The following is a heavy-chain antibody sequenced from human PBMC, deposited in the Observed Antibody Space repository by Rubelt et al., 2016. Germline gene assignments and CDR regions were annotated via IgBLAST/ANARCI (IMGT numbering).Heavy chain of an antibody. J-gene: IGHJ5*02. Sequence: QITLKESGPTLVKPTQTLTLTCTFSGFSLSAYGVGVGWIRQPTGEALEWLALVSCDDDKRYSPSLRSRPTIIKETPKNQVILTMTNMDPMDTGTYFCARRSGMFDPWGQGILVTVSS. V-gene: IGHV2-5*02. CDR1: GFSLSAYGVG. CDR3: ARRSGMFDP. D-gene: IGHD1-26*01. CDR2: VSCDDDK.